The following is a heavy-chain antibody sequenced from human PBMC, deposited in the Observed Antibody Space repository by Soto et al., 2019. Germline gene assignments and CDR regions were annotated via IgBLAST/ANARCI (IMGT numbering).Heavy chain of an antibody. CDR3: ARVVVVITTYGADAFDI. Sequence: QVQLVQSGAEVKKPGSSVKVSCKASGCTFSSYAISWVRQAPGQGIEWMGGIIPIFGTANYAQKFQVRVTITADESTSTAYMELSSLRSEDTAGYDCARVVVVITTYGADAFDIWGQGTMVTVSS. D-gene: IGHD3-22*01. J-gene: IGHJ3*02. CDR2: IIPIFGTA. V-gene: IGHV1-69*01. CDR1: GCTFSSYA.